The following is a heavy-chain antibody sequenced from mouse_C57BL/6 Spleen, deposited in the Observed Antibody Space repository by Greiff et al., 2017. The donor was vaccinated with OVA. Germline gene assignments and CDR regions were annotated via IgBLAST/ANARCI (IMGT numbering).Heavy chain of an antibody. D-gene: IGHD1-1*01. CDR3: ARGEITTVVERGNYFDY. CDR2: IHPNSGST. CDR1: GYTFTSYW. J-gene: IGHJ2*01. Sequence: VQLQQPGAELVKPGASVKLSCKASGYTFTSYWMHWVKQRPGQGLEWIGMIHPNSGSTNYNEKFKSKATLTVDKSSSTAYMQLSSLTSEDSAVYYCARGEITTVVERGNYFDYWGQGTTLTVSS. V-gene: IGHV1-64*01.